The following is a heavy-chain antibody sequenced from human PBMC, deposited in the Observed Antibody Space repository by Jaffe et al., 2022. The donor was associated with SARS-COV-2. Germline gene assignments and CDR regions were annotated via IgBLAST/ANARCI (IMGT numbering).Heavy chain of an antibody. V-gene: IGHV4-39*01. Sequence: QLHLQVSGPGLVKPSETLSLTCTVSGDSISRSGFNWGWIRQPPGKKLEWIGSLSYIGNTYYNPSLTSRVTISVDTSENQFSLKLSSVTAADTAVYYCARLNALHVVATLGHFDYWGQGSLVTVSS. D-gene: IGHD2-21*01. J-gene: IGHJ4*02. CDR1: GDSISRSGFN. CDR3: ARLNALHVVATLGHFDY. CDR2: LSYIGNT.